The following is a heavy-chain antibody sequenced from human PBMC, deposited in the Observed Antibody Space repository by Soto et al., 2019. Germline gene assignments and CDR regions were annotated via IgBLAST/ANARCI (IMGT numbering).Heavy chain of an antibody. V-gene: IGHV3-30-3*01. CDR2: ISYDGSNK. J-gene: IGHJ4*02. CDR1: GFTFSSYA. CDR3: ARENYFDY. Sequence: QPXGSLRLSCAASGFTFSSYAMHWVRQAPGKGLEWVAVISYDGSNKYYADSVKGRFTISRDNSKNTLYLQMNSLRAEDTAVYYCARENYFDYWGQGTLVTVSS.